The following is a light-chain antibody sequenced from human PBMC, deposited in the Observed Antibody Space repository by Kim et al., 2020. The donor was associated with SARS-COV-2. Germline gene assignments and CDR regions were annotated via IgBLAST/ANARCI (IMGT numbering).Light chain of an antibody. J-gene: IGKJ5*01. Sequence: SASVGDRVTITCQTSQDITNYLNGYQQQPGKAPKLLIYDASILEAGVPSRFSGRGSGTDFSFTITNLQPEDVATYYCQQYHTLISFGQGTRLEIK. CDR2: DAS. CDR1: QDITNY. V-gene: IGKV1-33*01. CDR3: QQYHTLIS.